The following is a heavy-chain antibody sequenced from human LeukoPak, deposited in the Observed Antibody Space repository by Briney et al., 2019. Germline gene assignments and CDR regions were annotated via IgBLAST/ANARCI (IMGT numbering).Heavy chain of an antibody. CDR2: INPNSGGT. Sequence: ASVKVSCKASGYTFTSYYMHWVRQAPGQGLEWMGWINPNSGGTNYAQKFQGRVTMTRDTSISTAYMELSRLRSDDTAVYYCARDTHITMVRGPYYYYYMDVWGKGTTVTISS. J-gene: IGHJ6*03. CDR1: GYTFTSYY. D-gene: IGHD3-10*01. V-gene: IGHV1-2*02. CDR3: ARDTHITMVRGPYYYYYMDV.